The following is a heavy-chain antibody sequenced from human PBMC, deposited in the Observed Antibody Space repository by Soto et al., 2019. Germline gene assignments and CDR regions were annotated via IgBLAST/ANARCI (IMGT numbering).Heavy chain of an antibody. D-gene: IGHD4-17*01. J-gene: IGHJ4*02. CDR2: ISYDGSNK. Sequence: ESGGGVVQPGRSLRLSCAASGFTFSSYAMHWVRQAPGKGLEWGAVISYDGSNKYYADSVKGRFTSSRDNSKNTLYLQMNSLRAEDTAVYYCASSTTVTTYWGQGTLVTVSS. CDR1: GFTFSSYA. CDR3: ASSTTVTTY. V-gene: IGHV3-30-3*01.